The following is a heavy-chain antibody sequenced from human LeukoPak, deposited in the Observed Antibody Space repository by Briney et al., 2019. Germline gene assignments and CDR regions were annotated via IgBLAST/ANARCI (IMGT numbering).Heavy chain of an antibody. J-gene: IGHJ4*02. V-gene: IGHV3-33*06. D-gene: IGHD2-15*01. CDR1: GFPFSGSG. CDR3: AKDKDTPATAQPQRGYFES. Sequence: GSSLRLSCAASGFPFSGSGMHWVRQAPGKGLEWVAVIWYDGSHQYYADSVKGRFTISRDHSKNTLDLQMNSLRVEDTAVYFCAKDKDTPATAQPQRGYFESWGQGTLVTVSS. CDR2: IWYDGSHQ.